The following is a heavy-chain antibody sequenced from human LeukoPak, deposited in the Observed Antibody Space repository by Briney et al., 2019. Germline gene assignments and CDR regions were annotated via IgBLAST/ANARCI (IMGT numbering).Heavy chain of an antibody. CDR3: ARDFYDTSGYHYDY. J-gene: IGHJ4*02. V-gene: IGHV3-21*01. Sequence: GGSLRLSCAASGFTFSSYSMNWVRQAPGKGLEWVSFISSSRSYIYYADSVKGRFTISRDNAKNSLYLQINSLRAEDTALYYCARDFYDTSGYHYDYWGQGTLVTVSS. CDR1: GFTFSSYS. CDR2: ISSSRSYI. D-gene: IGHD3-22*01.